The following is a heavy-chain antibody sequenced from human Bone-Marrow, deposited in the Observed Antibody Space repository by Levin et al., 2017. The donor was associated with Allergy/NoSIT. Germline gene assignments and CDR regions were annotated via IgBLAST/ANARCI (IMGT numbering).Heavy chain of an antibody. CDR3: VRLGTSGWSEVRS. CDR2: IYYNGIT. V-gene: IGHV4-39*01. J-gene: IGHJ4*02. D-gene: IGHD6-19*01. CDR1: GGSIRTSSYY. Sequence: SQTLSLTCSVSGGSIRTSSYYWGWIRQPPGKGLEWIGHIYYNGITYYNPSLQSRLTMSADSSQNQFSLKLHSVTAADTAVYYCVRLGTSGWSEVRSWGQGTLVTVSS.